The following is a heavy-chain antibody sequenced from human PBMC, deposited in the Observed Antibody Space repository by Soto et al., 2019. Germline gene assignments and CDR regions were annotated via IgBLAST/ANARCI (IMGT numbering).Heavy chain of an antibody. CDR1: GGTFSSYA. CDR2: IIPIFGTA. CDR3: ADRSRELLYEANNYYYYGMDV. J-gene: IGHJ6*02. Sequence: ASVKVSCKASGGTFSSYAISWVRQAPGQGLEWMGGIIPIFGTANYAQKFQGRVTITADESTSTAYMELSSLRSEDTAVYYCADRSRELLYEANNYYYYGMDVWGQGTTVTVSS. V-gene: IGHV1-69*13. D-gene: IGHD3-10*01.